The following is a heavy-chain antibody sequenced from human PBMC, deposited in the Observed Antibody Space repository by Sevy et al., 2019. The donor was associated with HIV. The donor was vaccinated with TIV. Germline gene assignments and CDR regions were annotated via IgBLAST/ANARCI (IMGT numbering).Heavy chain of an antibody. J-gene: IGHJ5*02. CDR2: IILIPGIP. V-gene: IGHV1-69*04. Sequence: ASVKVSCKASGGTFSSYAINWVRHAPGQGLEWMGRIILIPGIPNYAQKFQGRVTITADKSTSTAYMELSSLRSEDTTVCYCARDASSYCTTYSCYGGWFDPWGQGTLVTVSS. CDR3: ARDASSYCTTYSCYGGWFDP. D-gene: IGHD2-2*01. CDR1: GGTFSSYA.